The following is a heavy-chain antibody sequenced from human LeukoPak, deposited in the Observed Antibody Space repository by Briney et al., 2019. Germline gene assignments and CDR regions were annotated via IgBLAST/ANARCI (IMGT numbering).Heavy chain of an antibody. D-gene: IGHD3-16*01. CDR2: IYYDGSKA. Sequence: TGGSLRLSCAASGFSFSTYGMHWVRQAPGKGLEWVAVIYYDGSKAYYADSVTGRFTISRDNSKNTLYLQMNSLRAEDTAVYYCARDFGYQLRGVSFNKIDYWGQGTLVTVSS. CDR3: ARDFGYQLRGVSFNKIDY. V-gene: IGHV3-33*01. J-gene: IGHJ4*02. CDR1: GFSFSTYG.